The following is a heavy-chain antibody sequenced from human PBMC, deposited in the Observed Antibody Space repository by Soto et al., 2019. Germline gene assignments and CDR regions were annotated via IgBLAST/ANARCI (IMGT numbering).Heavy chain of an antibody. V-gene: IGHV5-51*01. CDR1: GYSFTNYL. J-gene: IGHJ4*02. D-gene: IGHD6-19*01. Sequence: PGESLNISCKGSGYSFTNYLIGWVRQMPGKGLEWMGIIYPGDSDTKYSPSFQGQVTISADKSISTAYLQWSSLKASDTAIYYCATSRIAVFDYWGQGTLVTVSS. CDR3: ATSRIAVFDY. CDR2: IYPGDSDT.